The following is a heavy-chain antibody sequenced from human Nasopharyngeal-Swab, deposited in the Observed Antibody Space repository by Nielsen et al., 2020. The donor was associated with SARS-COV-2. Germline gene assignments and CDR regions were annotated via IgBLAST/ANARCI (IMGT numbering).Heavy chain of an antibody. Sequence: SETLSLTCTVSGGSISSYYWSWIRQPPGKGLEWIGYIYYSRSTNYNPSLKSRVTISVDTSKNQFSLKLSSVTAADTAVYYCARGGGLGYYDFWSGYSQTSDAFDIWGQGTMVTVSS. CDR3: ARGGGLGYYDFWSGYSQTSDAFDI. J-gene: IGHJ3*02. D-gene: IGHD3-3*01. V-gene: IGHV4-59*01. CDR1: GGSISSYY. CDR2: IYYSRST.